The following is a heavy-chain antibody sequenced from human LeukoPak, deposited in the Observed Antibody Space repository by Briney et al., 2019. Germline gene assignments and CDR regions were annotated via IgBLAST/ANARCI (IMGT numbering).Heavy chain of an antibody. V-gene: IGHV4-39*01. Sequence: PSETLSLTCTVSGGSISSSSYYWGWIRQPPGKGLEWIGSIYYSGSTYYNPSLKSRVTISVATSKNQFSLKLSSVTAADTAVYYCARRPHCSSTSCYIYGMDVWGQGTTVTVSS. CDR1: GGSISSSSYY. CDR3: ARRPHCSSTSCYIYGMDV. D-gene: IGHD2-2*02. J-gene: IGHJ6*01. CDR2: IYYSGST.